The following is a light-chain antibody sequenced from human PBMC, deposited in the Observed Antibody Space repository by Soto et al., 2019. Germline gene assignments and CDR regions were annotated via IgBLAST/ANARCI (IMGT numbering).Light chain of an antibody. Sequence: EIVMTQSPATLSVSPGKRVTLSCRASQSVNSNLAWYQQKPGQAPRLLIYRASTRATGFPARFSGSGSGTDFTLTISGLQSEDFAVYYCQQYNDWPRTFGQGTKVDIK. CDR3: QQYNDWPRT. CDR2: RAS. V-gene: IGKV3-15*01. J-gene: IGKJ1*01. CDR1: QSVNSN.